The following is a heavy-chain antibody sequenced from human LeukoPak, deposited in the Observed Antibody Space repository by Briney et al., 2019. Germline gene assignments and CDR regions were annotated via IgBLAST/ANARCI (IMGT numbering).Heavy chain of an antibody. CDR2: ISSSSSYI. CDR1: GFTFSSYS. CDR3: ATITSSSYDFDY. V-gene: IGHV3-21*01. J-gene: IGHJ4*02. Sequence: PGGSLRLSCAASGFTFSSYSMNSVRQAPGKGLEWVSSISSSSSYIYYADSVKGRFTISRDNAKNSLYLQMNSLRAEDTAVYYCATITSSSYDFDYWGQGTLVTVSS. D-gene: IGHD6-6*01.